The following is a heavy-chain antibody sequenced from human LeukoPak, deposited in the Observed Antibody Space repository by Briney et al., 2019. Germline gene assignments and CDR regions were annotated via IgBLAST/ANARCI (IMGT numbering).Heavy chain of an antibody. CDR3: AREDYGSGIGGSDWFDP. J-gene: IGHJ5*02. CDR2: VYYSGSG. Sequence: SETLSLTCTVSGDSISSSSFYWGWIRQPPGKGLEWIASVYYSGSGYYKPSLKSRVTMSVDKSKNQFSLKLTSVTAADTAMYYCAREDYGSGIGGSDWFDPWGQGTLVTVSS. V-gene: IGHV4-39*07. D-gene: IGHD3-10*01. CDR1: GDSISSSSFY.